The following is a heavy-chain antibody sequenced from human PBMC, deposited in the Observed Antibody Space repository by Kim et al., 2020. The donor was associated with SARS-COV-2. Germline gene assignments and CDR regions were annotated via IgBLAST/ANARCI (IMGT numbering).Heavy chain of an antibody. Sequence: SVKVSCKASGGTFSSYAISWVRQAPGQGLEWMGGIIPIFGTANYAQKFQGRVTITADESTSTAYMELSSLRSEDTAVYYCARDIRITIFGVDPNYYYGMDVWGQGTTVTVSS. J-gene: IGHJ6*02. CDR2: IIPIFGTA. D-gene: IGHD3-3*01. CDR3: ARDIRITIFGVDPNYYYGMDV. V-gene: IGHV1-69*13. CDR1: GGTFSSYA.